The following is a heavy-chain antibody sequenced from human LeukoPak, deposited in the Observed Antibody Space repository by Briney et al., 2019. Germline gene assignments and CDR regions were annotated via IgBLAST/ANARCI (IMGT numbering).Heavy chain of an antibody. CDR2: ISGSGGST. J-gene: IGHJ6*03. CDR3: ATLVCDLCAYSPANYYYYMDV. CDR1: GFTFSSYA. V-gene: IGHV3-21*01. Sequence: PGGSLRLSCAASGFTFSSYAMHWVRQAPGKGLEWVSAISGSGGSTYYADSVKGRFTISRDNAKNSLYLQMNSLRAEDTAVYYCATLVCDLCAYSPANYYYYMDVWGKGTTVTVSS. D-gene: IGHD5-18*01.